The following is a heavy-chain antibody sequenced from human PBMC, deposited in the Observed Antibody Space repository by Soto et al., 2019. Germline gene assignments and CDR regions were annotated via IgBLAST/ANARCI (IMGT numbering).Heavy chain of an antibody. V-gene: IGHV4-59*01. CDR2: IFSSGST. CDR3: ARVGYCSSTPCWPIGYFEY. D-gene: IGHD2-2*01. CDR1: GDSISSFY. J-gene: IGHJ4*02. Sequence: SETLSLTCTVSGDSISSFYWTWIRQPPGKGLEWVGYIFSSGSTNYNPSLKSRVTISVDTSGNQFSLKLTSVTAADTAVYYCARVGYCSSTPCWPIGYFEYWGQGTLVTVSS.